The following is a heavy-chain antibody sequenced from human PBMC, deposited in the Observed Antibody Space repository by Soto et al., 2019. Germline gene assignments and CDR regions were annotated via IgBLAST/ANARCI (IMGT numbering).Heavy chain of an antibody. V-gene: IGHV4-61*01. J-gene: IGHJ4*02. CDR1: GGSVNSDTFY. Sequence: QVHLQESGPGQVKPSETLSLICTVSGGSVNSDTFYWSWIRQPPGRGLEWIGYIYYTGSTNYNPSLKSRITISIDTSRNQFSLKLTSMTAADTAVYYCAREFSNSPEAFDSWGQGSLVTVSS. CDR3: AREFSNSPEAFDS. D-gene: IGHD6-6*01. CDR2: IYYTGST.